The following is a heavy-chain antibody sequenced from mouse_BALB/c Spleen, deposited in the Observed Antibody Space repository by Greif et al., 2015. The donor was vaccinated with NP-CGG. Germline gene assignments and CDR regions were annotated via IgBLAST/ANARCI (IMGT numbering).Heavy chain of an antibody. Sequence: EVKLMEFGGGLVKPGGSLKLSCAASGFTFSDYYMYWVRQTPEKRLEWVATISDGGSYTYYPDSVKGRFTISRDNAKNNLYLQMSSLKSEDTAVYYCARDDGYSYWGQGTLVTVSA. CDR2: ISDGGSYT. J-gene: IGHJ3*01. CDR3: ARDDGYSY. CDR1: GFTFSDYY. D-gene: IGHD2-3*01. V-gene: IGHV5-4*02.